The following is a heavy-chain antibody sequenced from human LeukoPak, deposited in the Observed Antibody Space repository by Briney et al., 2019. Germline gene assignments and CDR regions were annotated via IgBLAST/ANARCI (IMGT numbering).Heavy chain of an antibody. CDR3: AKRGPGSPQSGKYFFDY. CDR2: ISGSAAAT. V-gene: IGHV3-23*01. Sequence: GGSLRLSCAASGFTFSAYGMTWVRQAPGKGLEWVSAISGSAAATFYADSVKGRFTISRDNSRSTLYLQMNSLRAEDTAVYYCAKRGPGSPQSGKYFFDYWGQGTLVTVSS. CDR1: GFTFSAYG. J-gene: IGHJ4*02. D-gene: IGHD3-10*01.